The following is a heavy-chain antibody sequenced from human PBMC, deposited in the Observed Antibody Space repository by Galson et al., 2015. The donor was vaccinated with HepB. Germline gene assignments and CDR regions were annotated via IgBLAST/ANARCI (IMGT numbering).Heavy chain of an antibody. Sequence: SETLSLTCTVSGGSISSSSYYWGWIRQPPGKGLEWIGSISYSGSTYYNPSLKSRVTISVDTSENQFSLKQSSVTAADTAVYYCARQTIVLLWFSFDYWGQGTLVTVSS. J-gene: IGHJ4*02. D-gene: IGHD3-10*01. CDR2: ISYSGST. V-gene: IGHV4-39*01. CDR3: ARQTIVLLWFSFDY. CDR1: GGSISSSSYY.